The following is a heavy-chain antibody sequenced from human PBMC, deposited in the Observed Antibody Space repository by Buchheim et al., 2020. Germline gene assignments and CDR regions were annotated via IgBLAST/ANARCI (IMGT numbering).Heavy chain of an antibody. D-gene: IGHD3-22*01. CDR2: IYHSGST. CDR1: GGSISSGGYS. J-gene: IGHJ1*01. V-gene: IGHV4-30-2*01. Sequence: QLQLQESGSGLVKPPQTLSLTCAVSGGSISSGGYSWSWIRQPPGKGLEWIGYIYHSGSTYYNPSLKSRVTISVDRSKNQFSLKLSSVTAADTAVYYCARAALPYYYDSSGPGAFQHWGQGTL. CDR3: ARAALPYYYDSSGPGAFQH.